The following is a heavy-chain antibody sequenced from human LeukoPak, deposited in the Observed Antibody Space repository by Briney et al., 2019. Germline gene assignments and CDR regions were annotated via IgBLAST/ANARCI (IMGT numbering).Heavy chain of an antibody. D-gene: IGHD2-2*01. V-gene: IGHV1-2*02. J-gene: IGHJ4*02. Sequence: ASVKVSCKASGYTFTSYGISWVRQAPGQGFEWMGWINPNSGGTNYAQKFQGRVTMTRDTSISTAHMELSRLRSDDTAVYYCARANPLYCSSTTCLFDYWGQGTLVTVSS. CDR1: GYTFTSYG. CDR2: INPNSGGT. CDR3: ARANPLYCSSTTCLFDY.